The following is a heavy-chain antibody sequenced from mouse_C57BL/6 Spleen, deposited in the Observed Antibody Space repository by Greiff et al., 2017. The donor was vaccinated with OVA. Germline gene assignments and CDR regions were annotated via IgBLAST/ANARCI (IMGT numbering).Heavy chain of an antibody. J-gene: IGHJ4*01. D-gene: IGHD2-1*01. CDR1: GFNIKDDY. CDR2: IDPENGDT. Sequence: VQLKESGAELVRPGASVKLSCTASGFNIKDDYMHWVKQRPEQGLEWIGWIDPENGDTEYASKFQGKATITADTSSNTAYLQLSSLTSEDTAVDYCTRTGNPYYYAMDYWGQGTSVTVSS. V-gene: IGHV14-4*01. CDR3: TRTGNPYYYAMDY.